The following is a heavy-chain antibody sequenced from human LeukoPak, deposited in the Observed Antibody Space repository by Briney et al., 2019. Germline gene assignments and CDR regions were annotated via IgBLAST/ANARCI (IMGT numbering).Heavy chain of an antibody. CDR1: GGSISSYY. J-gene: IGHJ4*02. D-gene: IGHD5-24*01. CDR2: IYYSGST. Sequence: SSETLSLTCTVSGGSISSYYWSWIRQPPGKGLEWIGYIYYSGSTNYNPSLKSRVTISADTSKNQFSLKLSSVTAADTAVYYCARTPQMATTAFDYWGQGTLVTVSS. V-gene: IGHV4-59*08. CDR3: ARTPQMATTAFDY.